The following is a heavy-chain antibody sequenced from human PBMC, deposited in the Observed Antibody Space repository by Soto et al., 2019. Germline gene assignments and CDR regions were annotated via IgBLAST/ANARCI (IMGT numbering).Heavy chain of an antibody. D-gene: IGHD4-17*01. J-gene: IGHJ6*02. CDR2: INAGNGNT. V-gene: IGHV1-3*01. CDR1: GYTFTSYG. CDR3: ARGGDYVFHGMDV. Sequence: ASVKVSCKASGYTFTSYGISWVRQAPGQRLEWMGWINAGNGNTKYSQKFQGRVTITRDTSASTAYMELSSLRSEDTAVYYCARGGDYVFHGMDVWGQGTTVTVSS.